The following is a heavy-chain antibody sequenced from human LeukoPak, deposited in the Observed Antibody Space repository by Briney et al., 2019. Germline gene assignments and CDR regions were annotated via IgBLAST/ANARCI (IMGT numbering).Heavy chain of an antibody. CDR3: AKSMSTHYRGFFDY. CDR2: ISKDGDYT. D-gene: IGHD5/OR15-5a*01. J-gene: IGHJ4*02. CDR1: GFTFTTYA. Sequence: PGGSLRLSCAASGFTFTTYAMSWVRQAPGKGPEWISSISKDGDYTYYANSVKGRLSVSRDNSQNTLYLQIKSLRAEDTAMYYCAKSMSTHYRGFFDYWGQGTLVTVSS. V-gene: IGHV3-23*01.